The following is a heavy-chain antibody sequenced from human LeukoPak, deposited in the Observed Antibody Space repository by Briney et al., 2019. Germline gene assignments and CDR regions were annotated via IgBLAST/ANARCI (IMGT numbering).Heavy chain of an antibody. CDR1: GYTFTSYG. Sequence: GASVKVSCKASGYTFTSYGISWVRQAPGQGLEWMGWISAYNGNTNYAQKLQGRVTMTTDTSTSTAYMELRSLRSDDTAVYYCARDINEQLRAWYFDLWGRGTLVTVSS. CDR2: ISAYNGNT. CDR3: ARDINEQLRAWYFDL. V-gene: IGHV1-18*01. D-gene: IGHD6-6*01. J-gene: IGHJ2*01.